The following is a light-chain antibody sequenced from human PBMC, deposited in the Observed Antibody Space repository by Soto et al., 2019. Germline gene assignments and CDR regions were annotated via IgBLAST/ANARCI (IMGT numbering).Light chain of an antibody. CDR3: QQRSNWSWT. Sequence: EIVLTQSPATLSLSPGERATLSCRASQSVSSYLAWYQQKPGQAPRLLIYDASNRATGIPARFSGSGSGTDFTLTIISLEPEDFAVYYCQQRSNWSWTFGQGTKVDIK. CDR1: QSVSSY. CDR2: DAS. J-gene: IGKJ1*01. V-gene: IGKV3-11*01.